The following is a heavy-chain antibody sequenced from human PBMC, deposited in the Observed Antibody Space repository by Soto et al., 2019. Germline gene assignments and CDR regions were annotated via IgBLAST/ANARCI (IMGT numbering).Heavy chain of an antibody. CDR1: GYTFTSYG. CDR2: ISAYNGHT. D-gene: IGHD3-10*01. V-gene: IGHV1-18*01. CDR3: ARGTPFRRKDRGVNITGLYY. J-gene: IGHJ4*02. Sequence: QVQLVQSGAEVKKPGASVKVSCKASGYTFTSYGISWVRQAPGQGLEWMGWISAYNGHTNYAQKLQGRVTMTTDTSTSTAYMELKSLRSDDTAVYYCARGTPFRRKDRGVNITGLYYWGQGTMVTVSS.